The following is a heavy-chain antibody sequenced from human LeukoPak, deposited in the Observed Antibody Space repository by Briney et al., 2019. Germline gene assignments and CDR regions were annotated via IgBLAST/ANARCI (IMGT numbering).Heavy chain of an antibody. CDR2: ISGSGGST. CDR3: ANRGYSYGFHY. CDR1: GFTFSSYS. Sequence: GGSLRLSCAASGFTFSSYSMNWVRQAPGMGLEWVSTISGSGGSTYYADSVKGRFTISRDNAKNTLYLQMNSLRAEDTAVYYCANRGYSYGFHYWGQGTLVTVSS. D-gene: IGHD5-18*01. J-gene: IGHJ4*02. V-gene: IGHV3-23*01.